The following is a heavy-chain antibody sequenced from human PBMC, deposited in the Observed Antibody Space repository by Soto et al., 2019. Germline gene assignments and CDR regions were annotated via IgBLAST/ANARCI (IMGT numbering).Heavy chain of an antibody. J-gene: IGHJ3*01. V-gene: IGHV4-39*01. D-gene: IGHD1-26*01. Sequence: SQTLSLTCTVSGGSISSGIYYWGWLRQPPGKGLEWIATIHYSGSTYYNPSLKSRVTISVDTSMSQFSLNLISVTAADTAVYYCARHRNQYYAADVFDVWGQGPMVT. CDR2: IHYSGST. CDR3: ARHRNQYYAADVFDV. CDR1: GGSISSGIYY.